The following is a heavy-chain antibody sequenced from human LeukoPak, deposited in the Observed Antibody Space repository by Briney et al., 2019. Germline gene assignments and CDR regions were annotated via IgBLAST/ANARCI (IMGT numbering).Heavy chain of an antibody. J-gene: IGHJ5*02. V-gene: IGHV7-4-1*02. D-gene: IGHD6-19*01. Sequence: ASVKVSCKASGYTFTSYAMNWGRQAPGQGLEWMGWINTNTGNPTYAQGFTGRFVFSLDTSVSTAYLQISSLKAEDTAVYYCARQAVAGSAPWFDPWGQGTLVTVSS. CDR1: GYTFTSYA. CDR3: ARQAVAGSAPWFDP. CDR2: INTNTGNP.